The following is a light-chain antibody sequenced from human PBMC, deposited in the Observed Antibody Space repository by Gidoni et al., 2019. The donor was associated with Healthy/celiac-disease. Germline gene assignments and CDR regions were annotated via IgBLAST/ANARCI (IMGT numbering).Light chain of an antibody. CDR1: QSISSY. J-gene: IGKJ4*01. CDR3: QQSYSTPLT. V-gene: IGKV1-39*01. Sequence: DIQMTQSPSSLSASVGDRVTITCRASQSISSYLNWYQQKPGKAPKLLIYAASSLQSGVPSSFSGSGSATDFPLTISSLQPEDFATYYCQQSYSTPLTFGGGTKVEIK. CDR2: AAS.